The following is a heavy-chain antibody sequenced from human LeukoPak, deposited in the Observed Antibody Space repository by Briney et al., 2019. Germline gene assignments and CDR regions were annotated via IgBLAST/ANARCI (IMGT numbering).Heavy chain of an antibody. CDR2: INPNSGGT. V-gene: IGHV1-2*02. CDR1: GYTFTGYY. D-gene: IGHD6-13*01. J-gene: IGHJ5*02. CDR3: ATPGSSWYLGWFDP. Sequence: ASVKVSCKASGYTFTGYYMHWVRQAPGQGLEWMGWINPNSGGTNYAQKFQGRVTMTRDTSISTAYMELSRLRSEDTAVYYCATPGSSWYLGWFDPWGQGTLVTVSS.